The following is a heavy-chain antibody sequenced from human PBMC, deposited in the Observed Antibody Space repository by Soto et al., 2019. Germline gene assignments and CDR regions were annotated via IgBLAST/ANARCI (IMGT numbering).Heavy chain of an antibody. CDR2: IYWDDDK. CDR3: AHTGLRHYDILTGYLFDY. CDR1: GFSLSTSGVG. D-gene: IGHD3-9*01. J-gene: IGHJ4*02. V-gene: IGHV2-5*02. Sequence: QITLKESGPTLVKPTQTLTLTCTFSGFSLSTSGVGVGWIRQPPGKALEWLALIYWDDDKRYSPSLKSRLTITQDTSKNPVVLTMTNMDPVDTPTYYCAHTGLRHYDILTGYLFDYWGQGTLVTVSS.